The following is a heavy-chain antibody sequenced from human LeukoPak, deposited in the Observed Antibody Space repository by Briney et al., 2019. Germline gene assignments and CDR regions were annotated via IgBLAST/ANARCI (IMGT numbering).Heavy chain of an antibody. CDR3: ARENYCSGGSCYGYFDY. CDR2: IYTSGST. Sequence: PSETLSLTCTVSGGSISSYYWSWIRQPAGKGLEWIGRIYTSGSTNYNPSLKSRVTMSVDTSKNQFSLKLSSMTAADTAVYYCARENYCSGGSCYGYFDYWGQGTLVTVSS. J-gene: IGHJ4*01. V-gene: IGHV4-4*07. D-gene: IGHD2-15*01. CDR1: GGSISSYY.